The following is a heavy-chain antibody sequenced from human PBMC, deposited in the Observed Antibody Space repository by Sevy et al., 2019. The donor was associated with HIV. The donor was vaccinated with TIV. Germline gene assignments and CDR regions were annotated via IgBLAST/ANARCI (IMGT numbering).Heavy chain of an antibody. CDR1: RFTFSGYA. CDR2: IYSGGNT. J-gene: IGHJ4*02. Sequence: GGSLRLSCIASRFTFSGYAMNWVRQTPGKGLEWVSAIYSGGNTYYADSVKGRFTISRDNSKNTVYLQINGLRAEDTAFYYCARETLSGYNVWGQGTLVTVSS. CDR3: ARETLSGYNV. V-gene: IGHV3-23*03. D-gene: IGHD5-12*01.